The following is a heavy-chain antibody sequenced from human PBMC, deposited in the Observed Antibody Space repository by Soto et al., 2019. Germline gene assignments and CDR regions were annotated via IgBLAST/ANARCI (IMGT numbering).Heavy chain of an antibody. V-gene: IGHV4-34*01. CDR2: INHSGST. J-gene: IGHJ4*02. CDR3: ARDKITGLFDY. CDR1: GGYFNVYY. Sequence: SETLSLTFPVYGGYFNVYYWAWIRQPPGTGLEWIGEINHSGSTNYNPSLKSRVTISVDTSKNQFSLKLTSVTAADTAVYYCARDKITGLFDYWGQGTLVTVS. D-gene: IGHD2-8*02.